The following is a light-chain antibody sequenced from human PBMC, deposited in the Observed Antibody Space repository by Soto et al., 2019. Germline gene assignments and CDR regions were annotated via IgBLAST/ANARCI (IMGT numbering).Light chain of an antibody. CDR1: SSDIGAYNF. V-gene: IGLV2-14*01. J-gene: IGLJ2*01. CDR3: SLYTNFSTLYLV. Sequence: QSVLTQPASVSASPGQSITISCTGTSSDIGAYNFFSWYQQHPGKAPKLMIYEVTNRPSGVSNRFSGSKSGNTASLTISGLQAEDEADYYCSLYTNFSTLYLVFVGGTKLTVL. CDR2: EVT.